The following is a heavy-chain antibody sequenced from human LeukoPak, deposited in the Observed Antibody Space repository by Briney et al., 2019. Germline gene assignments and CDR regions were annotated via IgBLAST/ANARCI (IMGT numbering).Heavy chain of an antibody. V-gene: IGHV1-2*06. CDR1: GYIFTGYY. J-gene: IGHJ3*02. CDR3: TTPVGISDAFDI. D-gene: IGHD1-26*01. CDR2: INPNSGGT. Sequence: ASVKVSCKASGYIFTGYYMHWVRQAPGQGLEWMGRINPNSGGTNYAQKFQGRVTMTRDTSITTAYMELNRLTSDDTAVYYCTTPVGISDAFDIWGQGTMLTVSS.